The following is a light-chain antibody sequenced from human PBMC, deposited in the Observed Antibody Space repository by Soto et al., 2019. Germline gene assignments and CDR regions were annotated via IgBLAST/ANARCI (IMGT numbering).Light chain of an antibody. CDR1: QSLLNSDGETY. V-gene: IGKV2D-29*01. J-gene: IGKJ5*01. CDR2: EVS. Sequence: DIVLTQTPLSLSVTPGQPASMSCKSSQSLLNSDGETYLHWYVQKAGQPPQLLIYEVSNRFSGVSDRFSGSVSGTDFRLTISRVEAEDLGVYYCMQSTALPNTFGQGTRLETK. CDR3: MQSTALPNT.